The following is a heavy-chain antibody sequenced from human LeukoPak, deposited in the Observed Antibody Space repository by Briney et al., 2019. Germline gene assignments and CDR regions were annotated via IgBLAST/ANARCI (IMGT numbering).Heavy chain of an antibody. V-gene: IGHV3-30*02. J-gene: IGHJ4*02. CDR1: GFTFSAHG. CDR3: AIDFWSGYSDY. D-gene: IGHD3-3*01. CDR2: IRHDGNNQ. Sequence: GGSLRLSCAASGFTFSAHGMHWVCQAPGKGLEWVAYIRHDGNNQQYVDSVKGRFTISRDNSKNMLYLQMNSLRVEDTAVYYCAIDFWSGYSDYWGEGTLVTVSS.